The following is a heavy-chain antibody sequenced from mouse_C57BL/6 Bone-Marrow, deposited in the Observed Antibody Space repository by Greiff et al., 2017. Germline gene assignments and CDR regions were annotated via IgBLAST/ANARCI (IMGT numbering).Heavy chain of an antibody. Sequence: VKLQQSGAELVRPGASVKLSCTASGFNIKDDYMHWVKQRPEQGLEGIGWIDPENGDTEYASKFQGKATITADTSSYTAYLQLSSLTSEDTAFYYCTTVLYPYYFDYGGQGTTLTVSS. J-gene: IGHJ2*01. D-gene: IGHD2-12*01. CDR1: GFNIKDDY. CDR3: TTVLYPYYFDY. CDR2: IDPENGDT. V-gene: IGHV14-4*01.